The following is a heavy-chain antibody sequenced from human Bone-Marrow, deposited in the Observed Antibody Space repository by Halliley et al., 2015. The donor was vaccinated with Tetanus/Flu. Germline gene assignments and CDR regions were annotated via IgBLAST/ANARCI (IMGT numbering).Heavy chain of an antibody. Sequence: QLVQSGAEAKKPGESVKISCKGFGYNLTTYWIGWVRQKPGKGLEWMGIIYPADSDTRYSPSFLGQVTISAAKSITTAYLQWSSLKASDTAIYYCATGYAGPTTHYFDYWGQGTLVTVPS. D-gene: IGHD1-26*01. CDR1: GYNLTTYW. V-gene: IGHV5-51*01. CDR2: IYPADSDT. CDR3: ATGYAGPTTHYFDY. J-gene: IGHJ4*02.